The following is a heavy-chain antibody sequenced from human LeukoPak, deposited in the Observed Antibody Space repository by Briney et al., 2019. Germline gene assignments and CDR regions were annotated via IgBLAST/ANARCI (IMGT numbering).Heavy chain of an antibody. Sequence: GGSLRLSCAASGFTFSDYYMSWIRQAPGKGLEWVSSISSSSSYIYYADSVKGRFTISRDNAKNSLYLQMNSLRAEDTAVYCCARDSRTRSIGGFGIWGQGTMVTVSS. J-gene: IGHJ3*02. CDR3: ARDSRTRSIGGFGI. V-gene: IGHV3-11*06. CDR1: GFTFSDYY. D-gene: IGHD2-2*01. CDR2: ISSSSSYI.